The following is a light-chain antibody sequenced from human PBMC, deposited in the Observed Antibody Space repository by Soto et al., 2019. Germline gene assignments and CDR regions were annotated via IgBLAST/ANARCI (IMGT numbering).Light chain of an antibody. CDR2: AAS. Sequence: IVLTQSPGALSLSPGEGATLSCRASQSIKNNFLAWYHQRPGQAPRLLIHAASIRASGISDRFSGTASGTDFTLAISRLEPDDFGVYYCQQYGTSLTFGGGTRVE. CDR1: QSIKNNF. J-gene: IGKJ4*01. V-gene: IGKV3-20*01. CDR3: QQYGTSLT.